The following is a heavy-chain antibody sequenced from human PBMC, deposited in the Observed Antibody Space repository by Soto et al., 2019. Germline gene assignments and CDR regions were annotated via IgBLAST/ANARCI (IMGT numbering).Heavy chain of an antibody. CDR3: AKDKFFFDS. J-gene: IGHJ4*02. V-gene: IGHV3-23*01. CDR2: ISGSGGST. Sequence: GGSLRLSCAASGFTFSNYAMSWVRQAPGKGLEWVSAISGSGGSTYYADSVKGRFTISRDNSKSTLYVQMNSLRAEDTAVYYCAKDKFFFDSWGQGTLVTVSS. CDR1: GFTFSNYA.